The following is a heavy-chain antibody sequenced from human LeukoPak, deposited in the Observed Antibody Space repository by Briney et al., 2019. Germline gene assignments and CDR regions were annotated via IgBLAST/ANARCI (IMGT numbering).Heavy chain of an antibody. V-gene: IGHV3-11*01. CDR2: ISGSGNAK. J-gene: IGHJ4*02. CDR3: ARTVDSYGGADY. Sequence: GGSLRLSCAASGFTFSDYYMSWIRQAPGKGLEWVTYISGSGNAKNYADSVKGRFTISRDNSKNTLYLQMNSLRAEDTAVYYCARTVDSYGGADYWGQGTLVTVSS. D-gene: IGHD4-23*01. CDR1: GFTFSDYY.